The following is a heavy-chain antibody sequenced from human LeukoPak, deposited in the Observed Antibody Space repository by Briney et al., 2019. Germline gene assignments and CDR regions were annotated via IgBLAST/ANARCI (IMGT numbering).Heavy chain of an antibody. D-gene: IGHD4-17*01. CDR1: GYTFTSYG. V-gene: IGHV1-18*01. Sequence: VASVKVPCKASGYTFTSYGISWVRQAPGQGLEWMGWISAYNGNTNYAQKLQGRVTMTTDTSTSTAYMELRSLRSDDTAVYYCARLPTPYYYYGMDVWGQGTTVTVSS. CDR2: ISAYNGNT. CDR3: ARLPTPYYYYGMDV. J-gene: IGHJ6*02.